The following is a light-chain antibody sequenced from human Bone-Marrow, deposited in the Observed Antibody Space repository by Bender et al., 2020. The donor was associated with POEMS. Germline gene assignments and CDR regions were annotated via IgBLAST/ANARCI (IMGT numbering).Light chain of an antibody. V-gene: IGLV2-14*01. CDR1: SSDVGDYNY. J-gene: IGLJ3*02. CDR2: DVS. CDR3: QSYDNSLGGWV. Sequence: QSALTQPASVSGSPGQSITISCTGTSSDVGDYNYVSWYQQHPGKAPKLMIYDVSYRSSGVSNRFSGSKSGNTASLTISGLQAEDEADYYCQSYDNSLGGWVFGGGTKLTVL.